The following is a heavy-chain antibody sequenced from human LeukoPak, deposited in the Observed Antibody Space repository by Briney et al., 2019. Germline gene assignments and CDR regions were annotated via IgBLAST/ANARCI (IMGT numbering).Heavy chain of an antibody. CDR3: AKDSQRYFDWLSFSGDFDY. J-gene: IGHJ4*02. CDR1: GFTFSSYA. V-gene: IGHV3-23*01. Sequence: GGSLRLSCAASGFTFSSYAISWVRQAPGKGLEWGSAISGSGGSTYCADSVKGRFTISRDNSKNTLYLQMNSLRAEDTAVYYCAKDSQRYFDWLSFSGDFDYWGQGTLVTVSS. CDR2: ISGSGGST. D-gene: IGHD3-9*01.